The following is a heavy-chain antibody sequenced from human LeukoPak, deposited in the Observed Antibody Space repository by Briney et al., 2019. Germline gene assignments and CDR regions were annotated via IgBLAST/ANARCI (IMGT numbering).Heavy chain of an antibody. CDR2: FKSKAAGGTT. V-gene: IGHV3-15*01. CDR3: TRGAPQADVFDI. CDR1: GFTFSVTW. J-gene: IGHJ3*02. D-gene: IGHD1-26*01. Sequence: GGSLRLSCAASGFTFSVTWMSWVRQAPGRGLEWVGRFKSKAAGGTTDYAAHVAGRFTISRDDSKNMLYLQMNSLKTEDTAVYYCTRGAPQADVFDIWGQGTMVTVSS.